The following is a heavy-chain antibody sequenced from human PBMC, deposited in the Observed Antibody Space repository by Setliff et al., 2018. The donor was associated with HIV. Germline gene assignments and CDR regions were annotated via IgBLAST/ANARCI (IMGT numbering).Heavy chain of an antibody. Sequence: SETLSLTCSVPSGSISVYYWSWVRQPPGRGLEWIGYVSYSGSTGYNPTLNSRVTMSVDTSRDQFSLKLSSVTAADTAVYYCARARGRAQLSYYFDYWGQGRLVTVSS. CDR3: ARARGRAQLSYYFDY. V-gene: IGHV4-59*01. J-gene: IGHJ4*02. CDR2: VSYSGST. CDR1: SGSISVYY. D-gene: IGHD2-2*01.